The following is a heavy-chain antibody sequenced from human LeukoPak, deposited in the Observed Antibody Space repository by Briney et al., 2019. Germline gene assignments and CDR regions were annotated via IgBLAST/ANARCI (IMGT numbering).Heavy chain of an antibody. V-gene: IGHV5-51*01. CDR2: IYPGDSDT. J-gene: IGHJ4*02. CDR1: GYSFTTYW. Sequence: GESLKISCKGSGYSFTTYWIGWVRQMPGRGLEWMGIIYPGDSDTRYSPSFQGQVTISADKSISTAYLQWSSPKASDTAMYYCARARYCSGGTCYPDYWGQGTLVTVSS. D-gene: IGHD2-15*01. CDR3: ARARYCSGGTCYPDY.